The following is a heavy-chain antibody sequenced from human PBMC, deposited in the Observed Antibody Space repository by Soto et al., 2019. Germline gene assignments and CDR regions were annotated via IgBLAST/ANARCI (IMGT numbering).Heavy chain of an antibody. D-gene: IGHD2-15*01. CDR3: ARVVTVVKSFHYWYFDL. V-gene: IGHV1-69*13. Sequence: QVQLVQSGAEVKKPGSSVKDSCKASGGTFSSYAIRWVRLAPGQGLDWMGGIIPIFGTTNYAQKFQGRVTITADESTSTAYMELSSLRSEDTAMYYCARVVTVVKSFHYWYFDLWGRGTLVTVSS. CDR1: GGTFSSYA. CDR2: IIPIFGTT. J-gene: IGHJ2*01.